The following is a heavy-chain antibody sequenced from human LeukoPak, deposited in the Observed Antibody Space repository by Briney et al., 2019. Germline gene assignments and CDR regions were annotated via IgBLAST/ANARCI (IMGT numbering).Heavy chain of an antibody. V-gene: IGHV4-4*02. CDR2: IYHSGST. D-gene: IGHD6-19*01. Sequence: SETLSLTCAVSGGSISSSNWWSWVRQPPGKGLEWIGEIYHSGSTNYNPSLKSRVTISVDKSKNQFSLKLSSVTAADTAVHYCAGKAVAGPYFDYWGQGTLVTVSS. J-gene: IGHJ4*02. CDR3: AGKAVAGPYFDY. CDR1: GGSISSSNW.